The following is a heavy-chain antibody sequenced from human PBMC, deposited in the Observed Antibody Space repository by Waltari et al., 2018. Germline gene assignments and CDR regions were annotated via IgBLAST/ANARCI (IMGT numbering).Heavy chain of an antibody. D-gene: IGHD3-3*01. J-gene: IGHJ4*02. Sequence: EVKLVESGGGLVQLGGSLRLSCAVSGFTLSSYWMSWVRPAPGKGLEWVANIKQDGSEKYYVDSVKGRFTISRDNAKNSLYLQMNSLRAEDTAVYYCARGGDFWSGYYGGGWGQGTLVTVSS. CDR1: GFTLSSYW. V-gene: IGHV3-7*01. CDR3: ARGGDFWSGYYGGG. CDR2: IKQDGSEK.